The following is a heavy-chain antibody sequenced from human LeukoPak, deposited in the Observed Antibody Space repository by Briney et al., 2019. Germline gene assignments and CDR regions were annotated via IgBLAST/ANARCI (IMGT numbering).Heavy chain of an antibody. D-gene: IGHD3-10*01. Sequence: SETLSLTCTVSGYSISSDYYWGWIRQSPGKGLEWIGSIYHSGSTYYNPSLKSRVTISVDTSKNQFSLKLSSVTAADTAVYYCASSWFYYGSGSYYFDSWGPGALVTVSS. J-gene: IGHJ4*02. CDR1: GYSISSDYY. V-gene: IGHV4-38-2*02. CDR3: ASSWFYYGSGSYYFDS. CDR2: IYHSGST.